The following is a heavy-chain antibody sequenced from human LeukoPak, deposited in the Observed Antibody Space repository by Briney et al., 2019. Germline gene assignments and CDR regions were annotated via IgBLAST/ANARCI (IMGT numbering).Heavy chain of an antibody. Sequence: EESLKISCKGSGYSFTSYWIGWVRQMPGKGLEWMGIIYPGDSDTRYSPSFQGQVTISADKSISTAYLQWSSLKASDTAMYYCARLTRGTVVKREYYFDYWGQGTLVTVSS. J-gene: IGHJ4*02. D-gene: IGHD4-23*01. V-gene: IGHV5-51*01. CDR2: IYPGDSDT. CDR3: ARLTRGTVVKREYYFDY. CDR1: GYSFTSYW.